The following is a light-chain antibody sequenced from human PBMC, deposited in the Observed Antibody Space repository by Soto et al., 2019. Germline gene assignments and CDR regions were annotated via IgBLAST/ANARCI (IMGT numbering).Light chain of an antibody. CDR2: EVT. CDR3: SSKRDSSTLFV. Sequence: QSVLTQPASVSGSPGQSITISCTGTSSDVGAYNYVSWYQHHPGKVPKLLIYEVTNRPSGVSDRFSGCKSGNTASLTISGLQAEDEADYYCSSKRDSSTLFVFGTGTKVTVL. V-gene: IGLV2-14*01. J-gene: IGLJ1*01. CDR1: SSDVGAYNY.